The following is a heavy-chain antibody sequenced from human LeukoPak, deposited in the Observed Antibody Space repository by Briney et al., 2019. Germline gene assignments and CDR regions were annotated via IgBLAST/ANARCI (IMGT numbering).Heavy chain of an antibody. CDR3: ARVAYYDSSGYFDY. V-gene: IGHV1-2*02. Sequence: ASVKVSCKASGYTFTGYYMHWVRQAPGQGLEWMGWINPNSGGTNYAQKFQGRVTMTRDTSISTAYMELSRLRSDDTAVYYCARVAYYDSSGYFDYWGQGNLVTVSS. CDR1: GYTFTGYY. D-gene: IGHD3-22*01. J-gene: IGHJ4*02. CDR2: INPNSGGT.